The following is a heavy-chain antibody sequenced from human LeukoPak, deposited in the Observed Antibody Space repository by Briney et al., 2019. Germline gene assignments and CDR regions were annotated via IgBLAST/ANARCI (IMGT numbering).Heavy chain of an antibody. V-gene: IGHV3-30-3*01. D-gene: IGHD3-22*01. CDR2: ISYDGSNK. CDR1: GFTFSSYA. CDR3: ARDSKAYYYDSSGYFDY. Sequence: GGSLRLSCAASGFTFSSYAMHWVRQAPGKGLEWVAVISYDGSNKYYADSVKGRFTISGDNSKNTLYLQMNSLRAEDTAVYYCARDSKAYYYDSSGYFDYWGQGTLVTVSS. J-gene: IGHJ4*02.